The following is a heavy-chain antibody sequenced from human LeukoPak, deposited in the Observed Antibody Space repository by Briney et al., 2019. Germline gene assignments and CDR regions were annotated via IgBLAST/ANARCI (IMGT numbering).Heavy chain of an antibody. CDR2: INPNSGGT. Sequence: ASVKVSCKASGYTFTGYYMHWVRQAPGQGLEWMGWINPNSGGTNYAQKFQGRVTMTRDTSISTAYMELSRLRSDDTAVYYCAREFGYCSGGSCYSYLDYWGQGTLVTVSS. V-gene: IGHV1-2*02. D-gene: IGHD2-15*01. CDR3: AREFGYCSGGSCYSYLDY. J-gene: IGHJ4*02. CDR1: GYTFTGYY.